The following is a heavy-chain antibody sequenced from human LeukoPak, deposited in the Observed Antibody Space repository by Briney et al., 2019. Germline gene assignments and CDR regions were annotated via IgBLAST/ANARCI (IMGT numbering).Heavy chain of an antibody. V-gene: IGHV7-4-1*02. CDR1: GYTFTNCT. CDR2: IDTNTGNP. Sequence: GSVKVSCKASGYTFTNCTINWVRLAPGRGLEWMGWIDTNTGNPTYAQGFAGRFVFSLDTSVTTTYLQISSLRAEDTAVYYCTRGRDTTGYFVYWGQGTLVTVSS. J-gene: IGHJ4*02. D-gene: IGHD3-22*01. CDR3: TRGRDTTGYFVY.